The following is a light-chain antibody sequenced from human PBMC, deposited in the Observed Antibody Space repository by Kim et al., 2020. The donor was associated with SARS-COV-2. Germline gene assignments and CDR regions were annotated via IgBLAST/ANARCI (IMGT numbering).Light chain of an antibody. Sequence: GKTVTISCTRSSGSIASNDVQWYQQRPGSAPTTVIYEDNQKPSGVPDRFSGSIDRSSNSASLTISGLKTEDAADYFCQSYDKSNVIFGGGTQLTVL. CDR3: QSYDKSNVI. J-gene: IGLJ2*01. CDR2: EDN. V-gene: IGLV6-57*03. CDR1: SGSIASND.